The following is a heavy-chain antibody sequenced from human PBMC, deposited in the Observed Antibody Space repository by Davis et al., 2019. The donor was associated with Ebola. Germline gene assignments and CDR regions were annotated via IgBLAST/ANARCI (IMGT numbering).Heavy chain of an antibody. CDR3: AKVPTPLLQYFDWLFVFDY. J-gene: IGHJ4*02. CDR2: ISGSGGST. V-gene: IGHV3-23*01. D-gene: IGHD3-9*01. Sequence: GESLKISCAASGFTFSSYAMSWVRQAPGKGLEWVSAISGSGGSTYYADSVKGRFTISRDNSKNTLYLQMNSLRAEDTAVYYCAKVPTPLLQYFDWLFVFDYWGQGTLVTVSS. CDR1: GFTFSSYA.